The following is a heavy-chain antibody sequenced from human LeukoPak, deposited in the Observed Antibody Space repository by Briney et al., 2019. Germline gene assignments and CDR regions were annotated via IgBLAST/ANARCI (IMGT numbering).Heavy chain of an antibody. J-gene: IGHJ6*03. CDR1: GGSFSGYY. D-gene: IGHD3-22*01. CDR2: MNPSGST. Sequence: SETLSLTCAVYGGSFSGYYWTWIRQTPEKGLEWIGEMNPSGSTSYNPSLKSRVTISVEPSKNQFSLKLSSVTAPDTAVYYCARGRQDVTMIVVVMTAVSYYLDVWGKGTTVTVS. V-gene: IGHV4-34*01. CDR3: ARGRQDVTMIVVVMTAVSYYLDV.